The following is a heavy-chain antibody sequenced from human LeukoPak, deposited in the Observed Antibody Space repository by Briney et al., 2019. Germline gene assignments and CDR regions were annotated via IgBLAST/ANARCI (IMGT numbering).Heavy chain of an antibody. D-gene: IGHD6-6*01. CDR2: FDPEDGET. Sequence: ASVKVSCKVSGYTLTELSMHWVRQAPGKGLEWMGGFDPEDGETIYAQKFQGRVTMPEDTSTDTAYMELSSLRSEDTAVYYCATNRPVGPPYAYWYFDLWGRGTLVTVSS. J-gene: IGHJ2*01. CDR1: GYTLTELS. V-gene: IGHV1-24*01. CDR3: ATNRPVGPPYAYWYFDL.